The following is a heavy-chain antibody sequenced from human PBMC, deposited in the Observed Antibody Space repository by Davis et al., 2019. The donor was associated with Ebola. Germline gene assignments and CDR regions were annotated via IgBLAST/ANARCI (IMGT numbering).Heavy chain of an antibody. J-gene: IGHJ4*02. D-gene: IGHD1-26*01. CDR1: GYSFTNYW. V-gene: IGHV5-51*01. Sequence: GESLKITCKGSGYSFTNYWIGWVRQMPGKGLEWMGIVYPGDSDTRYSPSFQGQVTISADKSISTAYLQWNSLKASDTAMYYCARQGPVGAIAPFDYWGQGTLVTVSS. CDR2: VYPGDSDT. CDR3: ARQGPVGAIAPFDY.